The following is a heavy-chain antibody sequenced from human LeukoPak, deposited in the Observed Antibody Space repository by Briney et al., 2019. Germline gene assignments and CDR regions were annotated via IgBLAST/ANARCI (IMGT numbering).Heavy chain of an antibody. CDR3: AKALGGVIITYFQH. Sequence: QPGGSLRLSCAASGFIFSGSSMHWVRQAPGKGLEWVCFIRFDATNKYYADSVKGRFTISRDNSKNTLYLQMNSLRAEDTAVYYCAKALGGVIITYFQHWGQGTLVTVSS. CDR2: IRFDATNK. J-gene: IGHJ1*01. V-gene: IGHV3-30*02. CDR1: GFIFSGSS. D-gene: IGHD3-10*01.